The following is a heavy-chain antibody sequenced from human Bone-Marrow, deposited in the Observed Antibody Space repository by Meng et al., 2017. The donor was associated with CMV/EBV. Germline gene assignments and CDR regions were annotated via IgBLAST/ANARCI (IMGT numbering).Heavy chain of an antibody. CDR1: DSFSSRT. D-gene: IGHD4-11*01. CDR3: ARGFERAGDYSTSGFDP. CDR2: ILPMLGSA. V-gene: IGHV1-69*16. J-gene: IGHJ5*02. Sequence: DSFSSRTFSWVRQAPGQGLEWMGGILPMLGSAIYAQKFQGRVTITTNDATSTVYLEMTYLKYGDTAVYFCARGFERAGDYSTSGFDPWGHGTLVTVSS.